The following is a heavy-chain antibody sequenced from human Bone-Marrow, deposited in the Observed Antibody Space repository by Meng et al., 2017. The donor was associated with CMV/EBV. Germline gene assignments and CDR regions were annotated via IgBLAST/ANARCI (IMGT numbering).Heavy chain of an antibody. CDR3: ARAWGYGDFPFDY. V-gene: IGHV3-7*01. J-gene: IGHJ4*02. CDR2: IKQDGSEK. CDR1: GFTFSSYW. Sequence: GGSLRLSCAASGFTFSSYWMSWVRQAPGKGLEWVANIKQDGSEKYYVDPVKGRFTISRDNAENSLYLQMNSLRAEDTAVYYCARAWGYGDFPFDYWGQGTLVTVSS. D-gene: IGHD4-17*01.